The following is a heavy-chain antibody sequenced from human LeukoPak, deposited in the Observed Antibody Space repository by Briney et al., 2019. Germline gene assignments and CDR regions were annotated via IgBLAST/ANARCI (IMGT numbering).Heavy chain of an antibody. J-gene: IGHJ4*02. Sequence: SETLSLTCTVSGVSIVCHYWKWIRQPAGRGLEWMGRFFASGTTNTNPSLKSRVTMSVDTSKNQFSLKLSSVTAADTAVYYCAKDSSTWGNLAGHFDSWGQGTLVTISS. V-gene: IGHV4-4*07. CDR2: FFASGTT. CDR3: AKDSSTWGNLAGHFDS. D-gene: IGHD6-13*01. CDR1: GVSIVCHY.